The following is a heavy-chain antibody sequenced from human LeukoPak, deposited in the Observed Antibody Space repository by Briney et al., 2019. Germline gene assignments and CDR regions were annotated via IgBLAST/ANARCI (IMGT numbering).Heavy chain of an antibody. CDR1: RGTFISYV. V-gene: IGHV1-69*05. CDR2: IIPIFDTA. J-gene: IGHJ5*02. D-gene: IGHD1-26*01. CDR3: ARGESGINWFDP. Sequence: SEKVSCKASRGTFISYVISWVRQAPRQGLEWMGGIIPIFDTANYAQKFQGRVTITTDESTSTAYMERSSLRSEDTAVYYCARGESGINWFDPWGQGTLVTVSS.